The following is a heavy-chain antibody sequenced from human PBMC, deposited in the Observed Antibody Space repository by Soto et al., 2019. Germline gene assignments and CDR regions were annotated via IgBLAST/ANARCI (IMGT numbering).Heavy chain of an antibody. CDR2: IYYSGST. CDR3: ARDTYYYDSSGYYSRGYFDY. CDR1: GGSISSYY. V-gene: IGHV4-59*12. D-gene: IGHD3-22*01. J-gene: IGHJ4*02. Sequence: PSETLSLTCTVSGGSISSYYWSWIRQPPGKGLEWIGYIYYSGSTNYNPSLKSRVTISVDTSKNQFSLKLSSVTAADTAVYYCARDTYYYDSSGYYSRGYFDYWGQGTLVTVS.